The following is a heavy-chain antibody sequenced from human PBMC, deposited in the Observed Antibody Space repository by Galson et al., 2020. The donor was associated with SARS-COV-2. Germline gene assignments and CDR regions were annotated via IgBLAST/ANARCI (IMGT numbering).Heavy chain of an antibody. Sequence: GGSLRLSCAASGFTFSSYTMNLVRQVPGKGLEWVSSITTSSTYINYAVSVKGRFTIPRDNAKNSLYLQMNSLRAGDTAVYFCARTGTPHYYYSYYMDVWGKGTTVTVSS. V-gene: IGHV3-21*01. CDR3: ARTGTPHYYYSYYMDV. J-gene: IGHJ6*03. CDR1: GFTFSSYT. CDR2: ITTSSTYI. D-gene: IGHD6-13*01.